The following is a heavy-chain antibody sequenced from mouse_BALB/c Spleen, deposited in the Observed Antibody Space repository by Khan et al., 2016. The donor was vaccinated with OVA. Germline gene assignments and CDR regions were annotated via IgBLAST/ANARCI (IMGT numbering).Heavy chain of an antibody. Sequence: EVELVESGGGLVKPGGSLKLSCAASGFTFSSYAVSWVRQTPEKRLEWVATINSDGAYTYYPDSVKGRFTISRDNAMNTLYLQMSSLRSEDTAMYYCARQSFGPFAYWGQGTLVTVSA. CDR3: ARQSFGPFAY. V-gene: IGHV5-9-3*01. CDR1: GFTFSSYA. CDR2: INSDGAYT. J-gene: IGHJ3*01.